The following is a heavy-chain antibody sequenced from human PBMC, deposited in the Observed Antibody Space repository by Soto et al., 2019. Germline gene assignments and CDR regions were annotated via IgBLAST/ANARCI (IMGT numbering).Heavy chain of an antibody. J-gene: IGHJ5*02. V-gene: IGHV4-30-4*01. CDR2: IYYSGST. CDR3: AREWTSNGVRKDWFDP. CDR1: GGSISSGDYY. Sequence: SETLSLTCTVSGGSISSGDYYWSWIRQPPGKGLEWIGYIYYSGSTYYNPSLKSRVTISVDTSKNQFSLKLSSVTAADTAVYYCAREWTSNGVRKDWFDPWGQGTLVTVSS. D-gene: IGHD2-8*01.